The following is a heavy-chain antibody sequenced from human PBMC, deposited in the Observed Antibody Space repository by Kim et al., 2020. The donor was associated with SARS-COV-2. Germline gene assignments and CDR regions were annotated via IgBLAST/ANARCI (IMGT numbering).Heavy chain of an antibody. D-gene: IGHD3-10*01. V-gene: IGHV3-23*01. J-gene: IGHJ3*02. CDR1: GFTFRSYA. CDR2: INDNGDHT. CDR3: AKRNRITRYGYDAFDI. Sequence: GESLRLSCVASGFTFRSYAMTWVRQAPGKVLEWVSAINDNGDHTYYTDSARGRFTISRDNSKNTVFLQLNSLSAEDTALYSCAKRNRITRYGYDAFDIWG.